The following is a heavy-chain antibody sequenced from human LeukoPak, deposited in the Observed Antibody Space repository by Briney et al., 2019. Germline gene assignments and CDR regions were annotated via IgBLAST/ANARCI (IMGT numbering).Heavy chain of an antibody. CDR3: ARRWYYYYMDV. CDR2: IYHSGST. Sequence: GSLRLSCAASGFTFSDHYMDWVRQPPGKGLEWIGEIYHSGSTNYNPSLKSRVTISVDKSKNQFSLKLSSVTAADTAVYYCARRWYYYYMDVWGKGTTVTVSS. D-gene: IGHD2-15*01. CDR1: GFTFSDHY. V-gene: IGHV4-34*01. J-gene: IGHJ6*03.